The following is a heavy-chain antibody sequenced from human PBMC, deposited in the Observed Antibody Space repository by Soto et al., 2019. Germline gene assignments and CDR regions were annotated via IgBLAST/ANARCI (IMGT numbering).Heavy chain of an antibody. CDR3: AIVVVVAATTLEAFDI. Sequence: PGGSLRLSCAASGFTFSIYSMNWVRHAPGKGLEWVSSISSSSSYIYYADSVKGRFTISRDNAKNSLYLQMNSLRAEDTAVYYCAIVVVVAATTLEAFDIWGQGTMVTVSS. D-gene: IGHD2-15*01. V-gene: IGHV3-21*01. CDR2: ISSSSSYI. J-gene: IGHJ3*02. CDR1: GFTFSIYS.